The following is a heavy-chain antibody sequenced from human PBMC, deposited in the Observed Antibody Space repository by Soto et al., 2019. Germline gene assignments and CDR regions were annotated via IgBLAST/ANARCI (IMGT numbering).Heavy chain of an antibody. D-gene: IGHD1-1*01. V-gene: IGHV1-3*01. Sequence: GASVKVSCKASGYTFTSYAMHWVRQAPGQRLEWMGWINAGNGNTKYSQKFQGRVTITRDTSASTAYMELSSLRSEDTAVYYCARALPVQNPAIYYYYYYGMDVGGQGTTVTVSS. CDR1: GYTFTSYA. J-gene: IGHJ6*02. CDR2: INAGNGNT. CDR3: ARALPVQNPAIYYYYYYGMDV.